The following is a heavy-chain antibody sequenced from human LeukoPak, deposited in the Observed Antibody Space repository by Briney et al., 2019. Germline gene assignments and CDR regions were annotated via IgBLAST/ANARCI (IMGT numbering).Heavy chain of an antibody. J-gene: IGHJ4*02. Sequence: GGSLRLSCAASGFTFSNYGMQWVRQAPGKGLEWVTFIRYDGSNKYYADSVKGRLTISRDNSKNMLYLQMNSLRAEDTAVYYCAKDRGSGSFYGIDYWGQGTLVTVSS. D-gene: IGHD3-10*01. CDR3: AKDRGSGSFYGIDY. V-gene: IGHV3-30*02. CDR1: GFTFSNYG. CDR2: IRYDGSNK.